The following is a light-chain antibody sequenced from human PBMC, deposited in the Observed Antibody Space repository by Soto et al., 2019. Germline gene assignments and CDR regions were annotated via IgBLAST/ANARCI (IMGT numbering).Light chain of an antibody. CDR1: QSVSSN. J-gene: IGKJ1*01. Sequence: EIEMTQSPATLSLAPGERATLSCRASQSVSSNLAWYQQKPGQAPRLLVYGASTRATGIPDRFSGSGSGTEFILTISSLQSEDFAVYYCQEYNTWPWTFGQGTKVDIK. V-gene: IGKV3-15*01. CDR2: GAS. CDR3: QEYNTWPWT.